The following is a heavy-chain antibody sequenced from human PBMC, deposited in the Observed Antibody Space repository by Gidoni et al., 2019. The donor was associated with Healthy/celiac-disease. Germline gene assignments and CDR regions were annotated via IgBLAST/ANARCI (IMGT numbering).Heavy chain of an antibody. D-gene: IGHD2-15*01. J-gene: IGHJ4*02. CDR1: GFTFSSYS. CDR3: ARGGYCSGGSCYPLYHFDY. Sequence: EVQLVESGGGLVQPGGSLRLSCAASGFTFSSYSMNWVRQAPGKGLEWVSYISSSSSTIYYADSVKGRFTISRDNAKNSLYLQMNSLRAEDTAVYYCARGGYCSGGSCYPLYHFDYWGQGTLVTVSS. V-gene: IGHV3-48*01. CDR2: ISSSSSTI.